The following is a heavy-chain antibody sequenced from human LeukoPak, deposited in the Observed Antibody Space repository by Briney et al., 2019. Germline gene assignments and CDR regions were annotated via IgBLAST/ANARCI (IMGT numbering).Heavy chain of an antibody. V-gene: IGHV3-30*03. D-gene: IGHD2-15*01. J-gene: IGHJ6*03. Sequence: GGSLRLSCAASEFTFSTYAMHWVRQAPGKGLEWVALISYDGSNKYYADSVKGRFTISRDNSKNTLYLQMNSLRAEDTAVYYCARGAKYCSGDSCYYYYYYMDVWGKGTTVTVSS. CDR1: EFTFSTYA. CDR3: ARGAKYCSGDSCYYYYYYMDV. CDR2: ISYDGSNK.